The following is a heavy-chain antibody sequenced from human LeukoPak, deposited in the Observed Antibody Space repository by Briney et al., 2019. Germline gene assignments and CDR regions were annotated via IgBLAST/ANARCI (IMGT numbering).Heavy chain of an antibody. Sequence: GGSLRLSCAASGFTFSIYTMNWVRQAPGKGLEWVSSISSSSTYIYYADSVKGRSTISRDNAKNSLYLQMNSLRAEDTAVYYCARDLHSGEVDIWGQGTMVTVSS. CDR3: ARDLHSGEVDI. J-gene: IGHJ3*02. D-gene: IGHD7-27*01. CDR2: ISSSSTYI. V-gene: IGHV3-21*01. CDR1: GFTFSIYT.